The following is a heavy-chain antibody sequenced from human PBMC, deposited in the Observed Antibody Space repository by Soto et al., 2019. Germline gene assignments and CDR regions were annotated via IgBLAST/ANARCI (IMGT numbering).Heavy chain of an antibody. CDR1: GFTFSSYG. J-gene: IGHJ1*01. D-gene: IGHD2-15*01. V-gene: IGHV3-33*01. CDR3: ARAGYCSGGSCFFSEYFQH. Sequence: GGSLRLSCAASGFTFSSYGMHWVRQAPGKGLEWVAVIWYDGSNKYYADSVKGRFTISRDNSKNTLYLQMNSLRAEDTAVYYCARAGYCSGGSCFFSEYFQHWGQGTLVTVSS. CDR2: IWYDGSNK.